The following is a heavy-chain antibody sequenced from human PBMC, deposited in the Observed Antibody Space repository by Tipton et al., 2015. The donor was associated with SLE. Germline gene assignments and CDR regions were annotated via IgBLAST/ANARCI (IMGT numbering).Heavy chain of an antibody. Sequence: TLSLTCTVSGGSISSHYWSWIRQPPGKGLEWIGYIYYSGSTNYNPSLKSRVTISVDTSKNQFSLKLSPVTAADTAVYYCAPDPRSSDAFDIWGQGTMVTVSS. V-gene: IGHV4-59*11. CDR2: IYYSGST. J-gene: IGHJ3*02. CDR1: GGSISSHY. D-gene: IGHD1-14*01. CDR3: APDPRSSDAFDI.